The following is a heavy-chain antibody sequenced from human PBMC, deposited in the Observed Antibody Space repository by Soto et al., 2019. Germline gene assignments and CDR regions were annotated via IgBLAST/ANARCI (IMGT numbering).Heavy chain of an antibody. CDR3: AHVGGVMGQDAFDV. CDR1: GFSLSTSGVG. D-gene: IGHD2-8*02. V-gene: IGHV2-5*01. J-gene: IGHJ3*01. Sequence: QITLKESGPTLVKPTQTLTLTCTFPGFSLSTSGVGVGWIRQPPGQPLEWLALIYWNDDNLYSPSLKSSLTIAEDPSKNQVVLTMTNMVPVDTVTYYCAHVGGVMGQDAFDVWGQGTMVTVS. CDR2: IYWNDDN.